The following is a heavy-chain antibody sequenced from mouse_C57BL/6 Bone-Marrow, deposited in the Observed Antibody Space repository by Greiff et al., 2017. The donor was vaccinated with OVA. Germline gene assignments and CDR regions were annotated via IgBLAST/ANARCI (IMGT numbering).Heavy chain of an antibody. CDR3: TDYYYGSGYFDV. D-gene: IGHD1-1*01. CDR1: GFTFSNYW. CDR2: IRLKSDNYAT. J-gene: IGHJ1*03. Sequence: EVHLVESGGGLVQPGGSMKLSCVASGFTFSNYWMNWVRQSPEKGLEWVAQIRLKSDNYATHYAESVKGRFTISRDDSKSSVYLQMNNLRAEDTGIYYCTDYYYGSGYFDVWGTGTTVTVSS. V-gene: IGHV6-3*01.